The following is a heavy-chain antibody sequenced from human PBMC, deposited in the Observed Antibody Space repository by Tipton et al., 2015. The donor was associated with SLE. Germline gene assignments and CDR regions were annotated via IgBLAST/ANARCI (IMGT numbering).Heavy chain of an antibody. CDR2: IYSGGST. Sequence: SLRLSCAASGFTVSSNYMSWVRQAPGKGLEWVSVIYSGGSTYYADFVKGRFTISRHNSKNTLYLQMNSLRAEDTAVYYCARAEPGYCTNGVCFGSWGQGTLVTVSS. D-gene: IGHD2-8*01. J-gene: IGHJ5*02. CDR3: ARAEPGYCTNGVCFGS. CDR1: GFTVSSNY. V-gene: IGHV3-53*04.